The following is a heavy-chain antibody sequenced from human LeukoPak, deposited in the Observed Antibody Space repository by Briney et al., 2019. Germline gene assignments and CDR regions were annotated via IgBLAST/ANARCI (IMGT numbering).Heavy chain of an antibody. J-gene: IGHJ4*02. V-gene: IGHV1-18*01. CDR2: ISAYNGNT. CDR1: GYTFTNYG. CDR3: AREVERGHLDY. Sequence: ASVKVSCKASGYTFTNYGISWVRQAPGQGLEWMGWISAYNGNTSYAQNLQGRVTMTTDTSTSTVYMELRSLRSDDTAVYYCAREVERGHLDYWGQGTLVTVSS. D-gene: IGHD1-1*01.